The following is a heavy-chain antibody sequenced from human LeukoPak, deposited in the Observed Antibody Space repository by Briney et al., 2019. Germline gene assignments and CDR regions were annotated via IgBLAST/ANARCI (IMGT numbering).Heavy chain of an antibody. V-gene: IGHV3-66*01. CDR2: IYSGGST. D-gene: IGHD4-17*01. Sequence: GGSLRLSCAVSGHTVSGNYMSWVRQAPGKGLEWVSGIYSGGSTYYADSVKGRFTVSRDSSKNTLYLQMNSLKAEDTAVYFCAARPHGDSPYFDFWGQGTLVTVSS. CDR1: GHTVSGNY. J-gene: IGHJ4*02. CDR3: AARPHGDSPYFDF.